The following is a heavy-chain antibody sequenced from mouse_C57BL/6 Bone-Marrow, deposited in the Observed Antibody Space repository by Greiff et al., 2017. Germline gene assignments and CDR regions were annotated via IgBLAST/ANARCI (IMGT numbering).Heavy chain of an antibody. Sequence: QVQLQQPGAELVKPGASVKMSCKASGYTFTSYWLTWVKQRPGQGLEWIGDIYPGSGSTNYNEKFKSKATLTVDTSSSTAYMQLSSLTSEDSAVYYCARAGNALFVDYWGQGTTLTVSS. J-gene: IGHJ2*01. V-gene: IGHV1-55*01. CDR1: GYTFTSYW. CDR2: IYPGSGST. CDR3: ARAGNALFVDY.